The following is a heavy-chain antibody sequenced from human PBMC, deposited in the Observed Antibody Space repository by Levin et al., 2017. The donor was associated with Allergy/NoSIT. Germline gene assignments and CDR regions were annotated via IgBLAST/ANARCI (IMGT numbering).Heavy chain of an antibody. CDR3: TTDWDSGSYPFDY. Sequence: GESLKISCAASGFTFSNAWMSWVRQAPGKGLEWVGRIKSKTDGGTTDYAAPVKGRFTISRDDSKNTLYLQMNSLKTEDTAVYYCTTDWDSGSYPFDYWGQGTLVTVSS. J-gene: IGHJ4*02. CDR2: IKSKTDGGTT. V-gene: IGHV3-15*01. D-gene: IGHD1-26*01. CDR1: GFTFSNAW.